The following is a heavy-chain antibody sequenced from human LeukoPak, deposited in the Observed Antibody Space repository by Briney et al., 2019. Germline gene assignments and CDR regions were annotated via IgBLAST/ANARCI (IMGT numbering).Heavy chain of an antibody. Sequence: PGGSLRLSCAASGFTFSNAWMSWVRQAPGKGLEWVSAISGSGGSTYYADSVRGRFTISRDNSKNTLYLQMNSLRAEDTAVYYCAKGTGYYGDYVWFDYWGQGTLVTVSS. D-gene: IGHD4-17*01. CDR1: GFTFSNAW. V-gene: IGHV3-23*01. CDR2: ISGSGGST. CDR3: AKGTGYYGDYVWFDY. J-gene: IGHJ4*02.